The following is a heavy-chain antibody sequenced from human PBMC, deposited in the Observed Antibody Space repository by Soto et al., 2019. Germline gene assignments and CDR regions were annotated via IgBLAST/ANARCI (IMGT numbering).Heavy chain of an antibody. CDR2: IYYSGST. V-gene: IGHV4-59*08. Sequence: SETLSLTCTVSGGSISSDDWSWIRQTPGKGLEWIGDIYYSGSTNYNPSLKSRVTISVDTSKNQFSLRLSSVTAADTAVYYCARHPLTWHFDYWGQGTLVT. CDR3: ARHPLTWHFDY. J-gene: IGHJ4*02. CDR1: GGSISSDD. D-gene: IGHD3-9*01.